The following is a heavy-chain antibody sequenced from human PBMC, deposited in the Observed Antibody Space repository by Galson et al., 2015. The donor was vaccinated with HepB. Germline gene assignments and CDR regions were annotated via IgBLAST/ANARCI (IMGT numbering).Heavy chain of an antibody. D-gene: IGHD5-12*01. CDR3: ARVSGGYSGYDSLFDY. Sequence: SLRLSCAASGFTFSSYAMHWVRQAPGKGLEYVSAISSNGGSTYYANSVKGRFTISRDNSKNTLYLQMGSLRAEDMAVYYCARVSGGYSGYDSLFDYWGQGTLVTVSS. J-gene: IGHJ4*02. CDR2: ISSNGGST. V-gene: IGHV3-64*01. CDR1: GFTFSSYA.